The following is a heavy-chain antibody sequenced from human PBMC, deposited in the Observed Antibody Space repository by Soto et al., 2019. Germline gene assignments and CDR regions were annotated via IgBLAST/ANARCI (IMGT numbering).Heavy chain of an antibody. CDR1: GYSFTGYY. CDR3: ASLQTSGWYGVH. J-gene: IGHJ4*02. Sequence: QVQLVQSGADVKQPGASVKVSCKASGYSFTGYYIHWLRQAPGQGLEWMGWIYPNSGDTKSAQKFQGRLTLTRETSITTAYMELSSLRSDDTAIYYCASLQTSGWYGVHWGQGTLVTVSS. CDR2: IYPNSGDT. V-gene: IGHV1-2*02. D-gene: IGHD6-19*01.